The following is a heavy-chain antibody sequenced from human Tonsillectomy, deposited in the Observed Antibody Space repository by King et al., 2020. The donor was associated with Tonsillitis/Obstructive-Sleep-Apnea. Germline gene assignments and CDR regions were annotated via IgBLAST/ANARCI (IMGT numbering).Heavy chain of an antibody. V-gene: IGHV3-33*01. D-gene: IGHD3-3*01. J-gene: IGHJ6*02. CDR1: GFTFSSYG. CDR3: ARDLDFWRGYYYNYYGMDV. CDR2: IWNDGSDK. Sequence: VQLVESGGGVVQPGRSLRLSCAASGFTFSSYGMHWVRQAPGKGLEWVAIIWNDGSDKYYADSVKGRFTISRDNSRNTLHLQMNSLRAEDTAVYYCARDLDFWRGYYYNYYGMDVWGQGPTVTVSS.